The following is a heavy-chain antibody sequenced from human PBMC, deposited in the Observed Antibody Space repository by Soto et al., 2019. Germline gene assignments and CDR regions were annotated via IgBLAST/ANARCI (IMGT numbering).Heavy chain of an antibody. CDR1: NFTFSRYS. D-gene: IGHD3-3*02. J-gene: IGHJ4*02. CDR2: ISSSTNTI. CDR3: ARQLGSPSAGDFDY. V-gene: IGHV3-48*02. Sequence: EVQLVESGGGLVQPGGSLRLSCAASNFTFSRYSMNWFRQAPGKGLEWVSYISSSTNTIYYADSVKGRFTIARDNAKSSLYPQMKSLRDEDTAVYYCARQLGSPSAGDFDYWGQGTLVTVSS.